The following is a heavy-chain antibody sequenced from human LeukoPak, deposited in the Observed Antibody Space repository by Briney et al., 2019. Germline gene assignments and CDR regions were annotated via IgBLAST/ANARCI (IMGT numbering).Heavy chain of an antibody. V-gene: IGHV1-2*02. CDR2: INPNSGGT. CDR1: GYTFTSYA. J-gene: IGHJ6*03. CDR3: ARAVYPAAIRGYYYYMDV. Sequence: ASVKVSCKASGYTFTSYAMNWVRQAPGQGLEWMGWINPNSGGTNYAQKFQGRVTMTRDTSISTAYMELSRLRSDDTAVYYCARAVYPAAIRGYYYYMDVWGKGTTVTVSS. D-gene: IGHD2-2*02.